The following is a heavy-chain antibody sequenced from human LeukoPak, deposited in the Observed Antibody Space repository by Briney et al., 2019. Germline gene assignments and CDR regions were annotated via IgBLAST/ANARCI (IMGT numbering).Heavy chain of an antibody. CDR3: ARDYMDV. CDR2: IYVDGST. CDR1: GFTVSSNY. J-gene: IGHJ6*03. Sequence: GGSLRLSCAASGFTVSSNYMSWVRQAPGKGLEWVSVIYVDGSTYYADSVKGRFSISRDNSKNTLSLQMNSLRAEDTAVYYCARDYMDVWGKGTTVTVSS. V-gene: IGHV3-53*01.